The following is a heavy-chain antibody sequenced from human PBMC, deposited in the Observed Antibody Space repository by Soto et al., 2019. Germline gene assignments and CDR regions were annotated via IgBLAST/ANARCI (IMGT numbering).Heavy chain of an antibody. J-gene: IGHJ6*02. Sequence: QVTLKESGPTLVKPTQTLTLTCTVSGLSLRTTGVGVGWVRQPPGKALEWLSLLYWDADKRYSPSLRSRLTIAKDISEKQVVLTMTNMDTVDTATYYCVQSRCGGDCREIYSSHAYNGLDVWGQGTTVTVSS. CDR2: LYWDADK. CDR1: GLSLRTTGVG. CDR3: VQSRCGGDCREIYSSHAYNGLDV. V-gene: IGHV2-5*02. D-gene: IGHD2-21*02.